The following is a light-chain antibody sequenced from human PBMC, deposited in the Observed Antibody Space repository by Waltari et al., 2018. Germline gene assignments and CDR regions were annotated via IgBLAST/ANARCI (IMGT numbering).Light chain of an antibody. CDR1: SLRRYY. V-gene: IGLV3-19*01. Sequence: SELTQDPVVSVAMGQTVTITCQGDSLRRYYAAWYQQKPGQAPVVVIYRKNNRPSGVPDRFSGSSSGNTASWTITGAQAEDEADYYCNSRDTTTDHVLFGGGTRLTVL. CDR2: RKN. J-gene: IGLJ2*01. CDR3: NSRDTTTDHVL.